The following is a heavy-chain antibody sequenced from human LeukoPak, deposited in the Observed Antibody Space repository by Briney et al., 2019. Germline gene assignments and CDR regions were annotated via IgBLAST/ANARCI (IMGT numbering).Heavy chain of an antibody. D-gene: IGHD5-24*01. V-gene: IGHV3-9*01. CDR1: GFTFDDYA. CDR3: AKDMGGRDGYNHYYYYMDV. J-gene: IGHJ6*03. CDR2: ISWNSGSI. Sequence: SGGSLRLSCAASGFTFDDYAMHWVRQAPGKGLEWVSGISWNSGSIGYADSVKGRFTISRDNAKNSLYLQMNSLRAEDTALYYCAKDMGGRDGYNHYYYYMDVWGKGTTVTVSS.